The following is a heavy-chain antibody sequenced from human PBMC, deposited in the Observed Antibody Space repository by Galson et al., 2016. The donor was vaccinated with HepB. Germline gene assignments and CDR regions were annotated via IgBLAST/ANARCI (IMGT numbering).Heavy chain of an antibody. CDR1: GYSFTNYW. CDR2: VFPGDSDT. Sequence: QSGAEVKKPGESLKISCKGSGYSFTNYWIGWVRQMPGKGLEWMGMVFPGDSDTRYSPSFQGQVSISADKSISIAYLQWSSLKASDTAMYYCARHRRLTASGTLGLAQYNVLDVWGQGTAVTVSS. V-gene: IGHV5-51*01. CDR3: ARHRRLTASGTLGLAQYNVLDV. D-gene: IGHD6-13*01. J-gene: IGHJ6*02.